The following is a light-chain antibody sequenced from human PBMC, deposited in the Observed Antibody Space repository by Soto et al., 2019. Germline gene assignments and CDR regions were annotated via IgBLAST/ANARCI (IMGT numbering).Light chain of an antibody. CDR3: QHYNDWLIT. V-gene: IGKV3-15*01. CDR1: QSVSAH. J-gene: IGKJ5*01. Sequence: EIVMTQTPATLSVSPGERATLSCRASQSVSAHLAWYQQKPGQAPRLLIYGASTRATGIPARFSGSVYGTEFTLSISSLQSEDFAVYYCQHYNDWLITFGQGTRREIK. CDR2: GAS.